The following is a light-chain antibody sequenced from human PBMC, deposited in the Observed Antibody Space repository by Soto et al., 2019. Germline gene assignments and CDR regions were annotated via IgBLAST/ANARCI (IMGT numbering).Light chain of an antibody. J-gene: IGKJ4*01. CDR1: QSISTY. V-gene: IGKV1-39*01. Sequence: DIQMTQSPSSLSASVGDRVTITCRTSQSISTYVNWYQQKPGKAPELLIYAASSLQSGVPSRFTGSGSGTDFTLTISKLQPEDFATYYCQQSYNVHRAFGGGTKVEIQ. CDR3: QQSYNVHRA. CDR2: AAS.